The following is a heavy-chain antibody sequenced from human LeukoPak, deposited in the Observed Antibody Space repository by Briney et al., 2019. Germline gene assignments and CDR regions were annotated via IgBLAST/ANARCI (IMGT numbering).Heavy chain of an antibody. CDR3: AKGPRDGSITIWFDS. CDR2: ISGIGGRT. Sequence: PSETLSLTCTVSGFSISSGYYWGWIRQPPGKGLEWISGISGIGGRTYYADSVKGRFSISRDNSKNTVYLQMNSLRAEDTAVYYCAKGPRDGSITIWFDSWGQGTLVTVSS. V-gene: IGHV3-23*01. CDR1: GFSISSGYY. D-gene: IGHD2-15*01. J-gene: IGHJ5*01.